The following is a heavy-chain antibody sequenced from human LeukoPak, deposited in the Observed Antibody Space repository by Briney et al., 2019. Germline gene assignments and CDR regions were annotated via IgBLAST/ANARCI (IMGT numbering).Heavy chain of an antibody. V-gene: IGHV1-2*02. J-gene: IGHJ4*02. CDR2: INPNSGGT. CDR1: GYTFTGYY. CDR3: ARDLGNDILTGYYYLFDY. Sequence: ASVKVSCKASGYTFTGYYMHWLRQAPGQGLEWMGWINPNSGGTNYAQKFQGRVTMTRDTSISTAYMELSRLRSDDTAVYYCARDLGNDILTGYYYLFDYWGQGTLVTVSS. D-gene: IGHD3-9*01.